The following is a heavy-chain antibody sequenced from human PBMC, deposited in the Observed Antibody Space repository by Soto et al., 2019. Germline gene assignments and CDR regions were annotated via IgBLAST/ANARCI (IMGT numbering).Heavy chain of an antibody. J-gene: IGHJ6*03. CDR3: ARHPMEYYDFWSGSYYYYYMDI. CDR2: IYYSGLT. Sequence: QVQLQESGPGLVKPSETLSLTCTVSGGSISSYYWSWIRQPPGNGLEWIGYIYYSGLTNYDPSPKCRVTISLDTSTNRFSPRQNPVPAADPAVYYCARHPMEYYDFWSGSYYYYYMDIWGKVPTVNVAS. CDR1: GGSISSYY. V-gene: IGHV4-59*08. D-gene: IGHD3-3*01.